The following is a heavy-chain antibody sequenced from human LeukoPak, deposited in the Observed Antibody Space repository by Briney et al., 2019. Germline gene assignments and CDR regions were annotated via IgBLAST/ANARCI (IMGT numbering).Heavy chain of an antibody. CDR2: IWYDGSNK. J-gene: IGHJ3*02. V-gene: IGHV3-33*06. CDR3: AKEWLENAFDI. CDR1: GFTFSSYG. Sequence: GGSLRLSCAASGFTFSSYGMHGVRQAPGKGLEWVAVIWYDGSNKYYADSVKGRFTISRDNSKNTLYLQMNSLRAEDTAVYYCAKEWLENAFDIWGQGTMVTVSS. D-gene: IGHD5-12*01.